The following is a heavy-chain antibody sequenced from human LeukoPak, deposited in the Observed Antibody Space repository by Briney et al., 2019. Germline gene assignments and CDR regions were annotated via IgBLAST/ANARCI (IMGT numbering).Heavy chain of an antibody. J-gene: IGHJ4*02. Sequence: SATLSISCTVSGASISSYYWSWIRQPAGKGLEWIGHIYISGNTNYKRSLKSRVTISRDTTKKQFCMKLSSVTAADTAVYFCAREKVGFDNWGQGTLVTVSS. CDR1: GASISSYY. D-gene: IGHD1-26*01. CDR3: AREKVGFDN. CDR2: IYISGNT. V-gene: IGHV4-4*07.